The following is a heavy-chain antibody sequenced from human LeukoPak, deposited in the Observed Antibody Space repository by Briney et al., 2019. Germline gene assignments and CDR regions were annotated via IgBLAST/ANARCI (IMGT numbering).Heavy chain of an antibody. Sequence: GGTLRLSCAASGFTFRRYGMTWVRQAPGKGLEWVSSISGSGGSTFYADSVKGRFTISRDNSKNTLYLQMNSLRAEDTAVYYCATFDYDFWSGYYKYYYYYMDVWGKGTTVTVSS. D-gene: IGHD3-3*01. CDR1: GFTFRRYG. CDR2: ISGSGGST. CDR3: ATFDYDFWSGYYKYYYYYMDV. J-gene: IGHJ6*03. V-gene: IGHV3-23*01.